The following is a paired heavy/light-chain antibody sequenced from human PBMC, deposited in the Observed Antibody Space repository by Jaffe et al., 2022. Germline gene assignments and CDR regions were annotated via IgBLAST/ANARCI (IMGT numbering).Heavy chain of an antibody. CDR3: ARDRGIAAAGIGAFDI. D-gene: IGHD6-13*01. Sequence: EVQLVESGGGVVRPGGSLRLSCAASGFTFDDYGMSWVRQAPGKGLEWVSGINWNGGSTGYADSVKGRFTISRDNAKNSLYLQMNSLRAEDTALYHCARDRGIAAAGIGAFDIWGQGTMVTVSS. V-gene: IGHV3-20*01. CDR2: INWNGGST. J-gene: IGHJ3*02. CDR1: GFTFDDYG.
Light chain of an antibody. J-gene: IGKJ4*01. CDR2: KAS. Sequence: DIQMTQSPSTLSASVGDRVTITCRASQSISSWLAWYQQKPGKAPKLLIYKASSLESGVPSRFSGSGSGTEFTLTISSLQPDDFATYYCQQYNSYSLTFGGGTKVEIK. V-gene: IGKV1-5*03. CDR3: QQYNSYSLT. CDR1: QSISSW.